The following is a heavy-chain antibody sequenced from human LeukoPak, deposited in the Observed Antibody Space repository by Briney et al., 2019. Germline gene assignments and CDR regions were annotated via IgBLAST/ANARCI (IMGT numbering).Heavy chain of an antibody. CDR1: GYSFTGYY. CDR2: INPNSGNT. Sequence: ASVKVSCKASGYSFTGYYMHWVRQAPGQGLEWMGWINPNSGNTGYAQKFQGRVTITRNTSISTAYMELSSLRSEDTAVYYCARARNLDIFDYWGQGTLVTVSS. D-gene: IGHD1-14*01. CDR3: ARARNLDIFDY. J-gene: IGHJ4*02. V-gene: IGHV1-8*03.